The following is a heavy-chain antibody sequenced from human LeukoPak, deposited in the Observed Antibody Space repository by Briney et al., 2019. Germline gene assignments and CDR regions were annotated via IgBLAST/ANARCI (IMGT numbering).Heavy chain of an antibody. CDR2: IYYSGST. CDR1: GGSISSGSYY. D-gene: IGHD3-22*01. V-gene: IGHV4-61*02. J-gene: IGHJ1*01. Sequence: PSQTLSLTCTVSGGSISSGSYYWSWIRQPAGKGLEWIGRIYYSGSTNYNPSLKSRVTISVDTSKNQFSLKLSSVTAADTAVYYCAGRDSSGYYYEADYFQHWGQGTLVTVSS. CDR3: AGRDSSGYYYEADYFQH.